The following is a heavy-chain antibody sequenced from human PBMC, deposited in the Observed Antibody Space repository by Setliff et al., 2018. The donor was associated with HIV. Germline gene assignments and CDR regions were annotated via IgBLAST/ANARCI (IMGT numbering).Heavy chain of an antibody. CDR3: AKAGGDS. Sequence: KVSCRAFGYNFNTYWIDWVRQMPGKGLEWMGTIYPTDSDTKYNPSFQGRVSISADRSISTAYLQWSSLRASDTAIYYCAKAGGDSWGQGTLVTVSS. CDR2: IYPTDSDT. J-gene: IGHJ5*01. V-gene: IGHV5-51*01. D-gene: IGHD3-10*01. CDR1: GYNFNTYW.